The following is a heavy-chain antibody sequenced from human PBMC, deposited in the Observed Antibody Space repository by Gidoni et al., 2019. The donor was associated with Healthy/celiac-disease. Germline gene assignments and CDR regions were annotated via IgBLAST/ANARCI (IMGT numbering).Heavy chain of an antibody. CDR3: AKQATGDWYFDL. V-gene: IGHV3-30*18. J-gene: IGHJ2*01. CDR2: ISYDGSNK. CDR1: GFTFSSYG. D-gene: IGHD1-26*01. Sequence: QVQLVESGGGVVQPGRSLRLSCAASGFTFSSYGMHWVRQAPGKGLEWVAVISYDGSNKYYADSVKGRFTISRDNSKNTLYLQMNSLRAEDTAVYYCAKQATGDWYFDLWGRGTLVTVSS.